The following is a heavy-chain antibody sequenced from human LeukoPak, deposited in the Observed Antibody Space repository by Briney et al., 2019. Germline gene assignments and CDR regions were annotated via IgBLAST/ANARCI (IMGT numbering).Heavy chain of an antibody. CDR2: INHSGST. CDR3: ARGKSIRFLEWLFFDY. CDR1: GGSFSGYY. V-gene: IGHV4-34*01. D-gene: IGHD3-3*01. J-gene: IGHJ4*02. Sequence: SETLSLTCAVYGGSFSGYYWSWIRQPPGKGLEWIGEINHSGSTNYNPSLKSRVTISVDTSKNQFSLKLSSVTAADTAVYYCARGKSIRFLEWLFFDYWGQGTLVTVPS.